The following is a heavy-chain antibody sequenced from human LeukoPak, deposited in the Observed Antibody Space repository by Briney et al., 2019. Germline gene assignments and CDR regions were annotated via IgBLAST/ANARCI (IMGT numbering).Heavy chain of an antibody. J-gene: IGHJ3*02. CDR1: GFTFDDYA. CDR3: AKGRYYYDSSGYYYGDAFDI. D-gene: IGHD3-22*01. Sequence: GGSLRLSCAASGFTFDDYAMHWVRQAPGKGLEWVSGISWNGGSIGYADSVKGRFTISRDNAKNSLYLQMNSLRAEDMALYYCAKGRYYYDSSGYYYGDAFDIWGQGTMVTVSS. CDR2: ISWNGGSI. V-gene: IGHV3-9*03.